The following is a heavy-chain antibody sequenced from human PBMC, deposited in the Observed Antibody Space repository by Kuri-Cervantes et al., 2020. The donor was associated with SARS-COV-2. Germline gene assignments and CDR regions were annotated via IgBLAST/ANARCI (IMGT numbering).Heavy chain of an antibody. CDR1: GGSFSGYY. J-gene: IGHJ6*02. CDR3: ARGLDFWSGYPSYYYYGMDV. CDR2: INHSGST. D-gene: IGHD3-3*01. Sequence: GSLRLSCAVYGGSFSGYYWSWIRQPPGKGLEWIGEINHSGSTNYNPSLKSQVTISVDTSKNQFSLKLSSVTAADTAVYYCARGLDFWSGYPSYYYYGMDVWGQGTTVTVSS. V-gene: IGHV4-34*01.